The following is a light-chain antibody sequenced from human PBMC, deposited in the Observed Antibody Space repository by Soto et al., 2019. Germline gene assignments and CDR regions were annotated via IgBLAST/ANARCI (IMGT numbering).Light chain of an antibody. J-gene: IGKJ1*01. CDR3: KQYNNWPKT. CDR1: QSVSSN. V-gene: IGKV3-15*01. CDR2: GAS. Sequence: EFVLTQSPGTLSLSPGERATLSCRASQSVSSNLAWYQQKPGQAPRLLIYGASTRATGIQARFSGSGSGTEFTLTISSLQSEDFAVYYCKQYNNWPKTFGQGTKVDI.